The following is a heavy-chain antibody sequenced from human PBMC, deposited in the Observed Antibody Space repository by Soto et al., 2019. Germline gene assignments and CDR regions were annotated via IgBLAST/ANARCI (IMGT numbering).Heavy chain of an antibody. CDR1: GYTFTGYY. CDR3: ARVHPYQSSGYLYYYYYGMDV. CDR2: INPNSGGT. V-gene: IGHV1-2*02. D-gene: IGHD3-22*01. Sequence: QVQLVQSGAEVKKPGASVKVSCKASGYTFTGYYMHWVRQAPGQGLEWMGWINPNSGGTNYAQKFQGRVTMTRDTSISTAYMELSRLRSDDTAVYYCARVHPYQSSGYLYYYYYGMDVWGQGTTVTVSS. J-gene: IGHJ6*02.